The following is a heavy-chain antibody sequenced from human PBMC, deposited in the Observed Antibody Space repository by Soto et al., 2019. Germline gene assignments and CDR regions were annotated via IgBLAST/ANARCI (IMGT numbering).Heavy chain of an antibody. CDR1: SASVAGGSYN. V-gene: IGHV4-30-4*01. CDR3: ARDTYSGYDFGL. CDR2: IPSRGSP. Sequence: SETLSLTCSVSSASVAGGSYNWSWVRHPPGKGLEWIGYIPSRGSPLYTPSLTSQGTILADTSKNQLSLQLTSVTAADTAVYYCARDTYSGYDFGLWGQGTLFTVSS. J-gene: IGHJ5*02. D-gene: IGHD5-12*01.